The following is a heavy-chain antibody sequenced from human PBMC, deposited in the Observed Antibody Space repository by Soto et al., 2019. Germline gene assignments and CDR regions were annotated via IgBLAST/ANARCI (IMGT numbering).Heavy chain of an antibody. CDR3: VKDPEGLSPSCGGDCYFRYYFDY. J-gene: IGHJ4*02. V-gene: IGHV3-64D*06. CDR2: ISSNGGST. Sequence: PGGSLRLSCAASGFTFSSYAMHWVRQAPGKGLEYVSAISSNGGSTYYADSVKGRFTISRDNSKNTLYLQMSSLRAEDTAVYYCVKDPEGLSPSCGGDCYFRYYFDYWGQGTLVTVSS. D-gene: IGHD2-21*02. CDR1: GFTFSSYA.